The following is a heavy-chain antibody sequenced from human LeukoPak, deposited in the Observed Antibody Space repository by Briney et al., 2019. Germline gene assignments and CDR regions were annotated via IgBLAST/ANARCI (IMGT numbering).Heavy chain of an antibody. CDR2: INTDGSST. CDR1: GFTFSSYW. J-gene: IGHJ6*03. CDR3: ARDLKGGKDIVVVPAANHYMDV. D-gene: IGHD2-2*01. Sequence: GGSLRLSCAASGFTFSSYWMHWVRQAPGKGLVWVSRINTDGSSTSYADSVKGRFTISRDNAKNTLYLQMNSLRAEDTAVYYCARDLKGGKDIVVVPAANHYMDVWGKGTTVTVSS. V-gene: IGHV3-74*01.